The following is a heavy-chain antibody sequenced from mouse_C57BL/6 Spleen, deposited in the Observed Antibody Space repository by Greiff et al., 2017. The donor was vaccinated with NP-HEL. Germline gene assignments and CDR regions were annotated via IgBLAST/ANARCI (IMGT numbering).Heavy chain of an antibody. CDR1: GYSITSGYY. V-gene: IGHV3-6*01. CDR3: ARVGGYSYYFDY. J-gene: IGHJ2*01. CDR2: ISYDGSN. Sequence: EVKLQESGPGLVKPSQSLSLTCSVTGYSITSGYYWNWIRQFPGNKLEWMGYISYDGSNNYNPSLKNRISITRDTSKNQFFLKLNSVTTEDTATYYCARVGGYSYYFDYWGQGTTLTVSS. D-gene: IGHD2-3*01.